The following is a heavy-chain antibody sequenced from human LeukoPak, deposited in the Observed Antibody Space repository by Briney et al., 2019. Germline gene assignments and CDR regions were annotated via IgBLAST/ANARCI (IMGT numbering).Heavy chain of an antibody. CDR1: GGSISRDY. CDR3: AREVYYGSGSYSDY. D-gene: IGHD3-10*01. Sequence: SETLSLTCTVSGGSISRDYWSWIRQPPGKGLEWIGYIYYTGSTNYNPSLKSRVTISVDTSKNQFSLKLSSVTAADTAVYYCAREVYYGSGSYSDYWGQGTLVTVSS. V-gene: IGHV4-59*12. CDR2: IYYTGST. J-gene: IGHJ4*02.